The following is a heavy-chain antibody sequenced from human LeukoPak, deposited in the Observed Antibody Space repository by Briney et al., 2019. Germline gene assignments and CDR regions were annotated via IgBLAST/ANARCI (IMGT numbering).Heavy chain of an antibody. CDR3: ANYYDSSGYYAFDM. D-gene: IGHD3-22*01. J-gene: IGHJ3*02. Sequence: PGGALRLSRAASGFRFSRFWMSWVREAPGEGRERVANIKQGGGEKHYVDSVTGRFTISRDNAKNSVYLQMNSLRAEDTAVYYCANYYDSSGYYAFDMWGQGTMVTVSS. V-gene: IGHV3-7*01. CDR1: GFRFSRFW. CDR2: IKQGGGEK.